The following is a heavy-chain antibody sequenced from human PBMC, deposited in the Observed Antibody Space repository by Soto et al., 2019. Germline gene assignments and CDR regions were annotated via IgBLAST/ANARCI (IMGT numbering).Heavy chain of an antibody. CDR1: GFSVGGNY. V-gene: IGHV3-53*01. Sequence: EERLVQSGGGLVQPGGSLRLSCAASGFSVGGNYMSWVRQAPGKGLELVSLIYSGGNPFYADSMKGRFTLSRDNSNNMFYLQMDSPRAEDTAVYYCARGPNSDCWGQGTLVIVSS. J-gene: IGHJ4*02. D-gene: IGHD2-21*01. CDR3: ARGPNSDC. CDR2: IYSGGNP.